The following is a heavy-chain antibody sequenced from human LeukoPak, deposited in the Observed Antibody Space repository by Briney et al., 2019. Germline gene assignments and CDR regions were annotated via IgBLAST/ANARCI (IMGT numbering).Heavy chain of an antibody. V-gene: IGHV1-69*10. CDR1: GGTFSSYA. J-gene: IGHJ5*02. CDR3: ARDNSVGDNAWWFDP. Sequence: GASVKVSCKASGGTFSSYAISWVRQAPGQGLEWMGGIIPTGDSTGYAQKFQGRVTMTRDMSTSTDYMELSSLRSEDTAIYYCARDNSVGDNAWWFDPWGQGTLVTVSS. CDR2: IIPTGDST. D-gene: IGHD1-26*01.